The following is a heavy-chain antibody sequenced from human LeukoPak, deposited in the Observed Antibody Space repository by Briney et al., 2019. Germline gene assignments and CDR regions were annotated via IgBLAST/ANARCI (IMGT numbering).Heavy chain of an antibody. CDR3: ARQVSIVGATSARFDP. D-gene: IGHD1-26*01. Sequence: GESLKISCKGSGYSFTSYWIGWVRQMPGKGLEWMGIIYPGDSDTRYSPSYQGQVTISADKSISTAYLQWSSLKASDTAMYYCARQVSIVGATSARFDPWGQGTLVTVSS. V-gene: IGHV5-51*01. CDR2: IYPGDSDT. J-gene: IGHJ5*02. CDR1: GYSFTSYW.